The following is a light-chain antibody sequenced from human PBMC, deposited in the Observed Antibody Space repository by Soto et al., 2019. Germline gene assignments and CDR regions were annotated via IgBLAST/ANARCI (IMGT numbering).Light chain of an antibody. Sequence: MSRWPSSHYAYVGDRVTITCRASQGISNYLAWYQQKPGKVPKLLIYAASTLQSGVPSRFSGSGSGTDFTLTISSLQPEDVATYYFQQYISAPPTSGQGSK. J-gene: IGKJ1*01. CDR3: QQYISAPPT. CDR2: AAS. CDR1: QGISNY. V-gene: IGKV1-27*01.